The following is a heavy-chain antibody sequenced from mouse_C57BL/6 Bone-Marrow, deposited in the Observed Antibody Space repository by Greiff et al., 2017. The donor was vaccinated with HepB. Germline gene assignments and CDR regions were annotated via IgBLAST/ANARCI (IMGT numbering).Heavy chain of an antibody. CDR1: GYTFTSYG. D-gene: IGHD1-1*01. Sequence: VQLQQSGAELARPGASVKLSCKASGYTFTSYGISWVKQRTGQGLEWIGEIYPRSGNTYYNEKFKGKATLTADKSSSKAYMELRSLTSEDSAVYFCARRGLITTVSYWYFDVWGTGTTVTVSS. V-gene: IGHV1-81*01. CDR2: IYPRSGNT. CDR3: ARRGLITTVSYWYFDV. J-gene: IGHJ1*03.